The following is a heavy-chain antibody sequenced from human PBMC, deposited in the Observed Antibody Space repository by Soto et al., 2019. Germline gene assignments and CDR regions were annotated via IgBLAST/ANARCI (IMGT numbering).Heavy chain of an antibody. V-gene: IGHV1-69*12. D-gene: IGHD3-16*02. J-gene: IGHJ3*02. CDR2: IIPIFGTT. CDR3: SRAGGGEITLAGVIVPGVGDI. Sequence: QVQLVQSGAEVKKPGSSVKVSCKASGGTFSSYAISWVRQAPGQGLEWMGGIIPIFGTTNYAQKFQGRVTITADESTTTASMSLRSLGCEDTAVYYCSRAGGGEITLAGVIVPGVGDIWGQGTMLTVSS. CDR1: GGTFSSYA.